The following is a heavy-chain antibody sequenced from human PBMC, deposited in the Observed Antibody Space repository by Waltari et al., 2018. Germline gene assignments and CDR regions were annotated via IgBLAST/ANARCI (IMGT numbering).Heavy chain of an antibody. V-gene: IGHV1-2*02. Sequence: LVQSGAEVMKPGASVRVSCKVSRDAVTEHYIHWVRQAPGQGLEWRGWGNPNGGGTNYAQRFAGRITVTWDASITTAYMEFSRLTSGDTAVYFCAREYCGGDCRLFDYWGQGTPVTVSS. CDR1: RDAVTEHY. CDR3: AREYCGGDCRLFDY. D-gene: IGHD2-21*02. J-gene: IGHJ4*02. CDR2: GNPNGGGT.